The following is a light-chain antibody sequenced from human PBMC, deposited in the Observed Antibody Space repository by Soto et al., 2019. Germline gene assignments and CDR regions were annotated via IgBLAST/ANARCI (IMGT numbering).Light chain of an antibody. J-gene: IGKJ1*01. CDR1: QSVSFN. CDR3: QQYENWPRT. CDR2: DAS. V-gene: IGKV3-15*01. Sequence: EIVLTQSPATLSLSPGERATLSCRASQSVSFNLAWYQQKPGQAPRLLMYDASSRATGIPARFSGSGSRTEFTLSISSLQSEDFAVYYCQQYENWPRTFGQGTKV.